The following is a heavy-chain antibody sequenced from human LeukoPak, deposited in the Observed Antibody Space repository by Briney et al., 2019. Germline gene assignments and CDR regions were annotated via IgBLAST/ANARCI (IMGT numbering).Heavy chain of an antibody. CDR1: GFTFSNYG. V-gene: IGHV3-30*02. J-gene: IGHJ1*01. CDR2: IRFDGSNQ. CDR3: AKPPVMGSIPGDFSFQH. D-gene: IGHD5-24*01. Sequence: QTGGSLRLSCAASGFTFSNYGMHWVRQAPGKGLEWVAFIRFDGSNQYYADSVKGRFTISRDDSRNTLYLQMNSLRGGDTAVYYCAKPPVMGSIPGDFSFQHWGQGTLVTVSS.